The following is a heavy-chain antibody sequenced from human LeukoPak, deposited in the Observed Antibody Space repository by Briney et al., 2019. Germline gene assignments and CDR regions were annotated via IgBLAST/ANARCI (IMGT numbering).Heavy chain of an antibody. CDR1: GFTFSSYA. V-gene: IGHV3-30*01. Sequence: GGSLRLSCAASGFTFSSYAMHWVRQAPGKGLEWVAVISYDGSNKYYADSVKGRSTISGDNSKNTLYLQMNSLRAEDTAVYYCARGKRSSGFDYWGQGTLVTVSS. CDR2: ISYDGSNK. CDR3: ARGKRSSGFDY. D-gene: IGHD6-6*01. J-gene: IGHJ4*02.